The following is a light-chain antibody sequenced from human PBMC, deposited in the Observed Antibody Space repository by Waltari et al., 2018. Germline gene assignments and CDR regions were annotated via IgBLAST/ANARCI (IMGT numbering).Light chain of an antibody. CDR3: SSYTSKYTHV. V-gene: IGLV2-14*01. CDR1: SSDVGGYDF. CDR2: GVS. J-gene: IGLJ1*01. Sequence: QSALTQPASVSGSPGQSITISCTGTSSDVGGYDFVSWYQQHPGKAPKLIIYGVSKRPSGISNRCSGAKSGNTASLTISGLQPEDEADYYCSSYTSKYTHVFGIGTTVTVL.